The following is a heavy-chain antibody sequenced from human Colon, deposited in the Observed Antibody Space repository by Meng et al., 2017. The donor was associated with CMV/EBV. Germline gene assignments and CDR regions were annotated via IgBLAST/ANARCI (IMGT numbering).Heavy chain of an antibody. D-gene: IGHD3-22*01. CDR1: EFTFSSYG. CDR2: IWYDGSNK. V-gene: IGHV3-33*06. CDR3: AKDMGSGDYYDSSGLDY. Sequence: GESLKISCAASEFTFSSYGMHWVRQAPGKGLEWVAVIWYDGSNKYYADSVKGRFTISRDNSKNTLYLQMNSLRAEDTAVYYCAKDMGSGDYYDSSGLDYWGQGTLVTVSS. J-gene: IGHJ4*02.